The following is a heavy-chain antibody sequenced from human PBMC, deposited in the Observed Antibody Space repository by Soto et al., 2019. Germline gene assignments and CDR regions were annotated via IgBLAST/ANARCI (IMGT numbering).Heavy chain of an antibody. CDR1: GGSISSSSYY. CDR2: IYYSGST. D-gene: IGHD3-22*01. CDR3: ARAHTYYYDNSGQFDY. Sequence: SETLSLTCTVSGGSISSSSYYWGWIRQPPGKGLEWIGSIYYSGSTYYNPSLKSRVTISVDTSKNQFSLKLSSVTAADTAVYYCARAHTYYYDNSGQFDYWGQGTLVTVSS. J-gene: IGHJ4*02. V-gene: IGHV4-39*01.